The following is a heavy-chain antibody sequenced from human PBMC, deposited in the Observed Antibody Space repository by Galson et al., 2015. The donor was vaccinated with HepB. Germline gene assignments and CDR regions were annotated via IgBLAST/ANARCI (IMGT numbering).Heavy chain of an antibody. Sequence: PALVKPTQTLTLTCTFSGFSLSTSGMRVSWIRQPPGKALEWLARIDWDDDKFYSTSLKTRLTISKDTSKNQVVLTMTNMDPVDTATYYCARTKPLYSSSWLFDSGEYYFDYWGQGTLVTVSS. CDR3: ARTKPLYSSSWLFDSGEYYFDY. D-gene: IGHD6-13*01. CDR2: IDWDDDK. J-gene: IGHJ4*02. CDR1: GFSLSTSGMR. V-gene: IGHV2-70*04.